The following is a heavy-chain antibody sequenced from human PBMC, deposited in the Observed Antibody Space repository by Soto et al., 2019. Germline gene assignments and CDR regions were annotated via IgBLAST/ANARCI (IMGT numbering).Heavy chain of an antibody. D-gene: IGHD3-16*02. J-gene: IGHJ4*02. CDR1: GYTFTGYY. V-gene: IGHV1-2*02. CDR3: ARDRMITFGGVIVFEWAY. Sequence: QVQLVQSGAEVKKPGASVKVSCKASGYTFTGYYMHWVRQAPGQGLEWMGWINPNSGGTNYAQKFQGRVTMTRDTSISTAYMELSRLRSDDTAVYYCARDRMITFGGVIVFEWAYWGQGTLVTVSS. CDR2: INPNSGGT.